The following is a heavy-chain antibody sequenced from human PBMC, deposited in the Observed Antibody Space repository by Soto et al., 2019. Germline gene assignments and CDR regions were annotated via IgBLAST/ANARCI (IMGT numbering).Heavy chain of an antibody. CDR3: ASPIITNDAFDI. D-gene: IGHD3-22*01. V-gene: IGHV1-2*02. CDR1: GYTLTGYY. Sequence: ASVKASCKASGYTLTGYYIHWVRQAPGQGLDWMGWINPNSGGTNYAQNFQGRVTMTRDTSISTAYMELSRLRSDDTAVYYCASPIITNDAFDIWGQGTMVTVSS. J-gene: IGHJ3*02. CDR2: INPNSGGT.